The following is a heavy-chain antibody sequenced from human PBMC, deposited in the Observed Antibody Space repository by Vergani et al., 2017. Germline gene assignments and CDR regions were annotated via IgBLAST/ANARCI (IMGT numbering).Heavy chain of an antibody. CDR3: ASGKYYSDSTSHFRGRYFDV. Sequence: QVQLQQWGGGLLKPSETLSLTCVVNGVSFTSYHWTWIRQSPGEGLEWVGDIDHTGRPDYNPSLKSRLTMSVDKSRNQFSLTLNSVTATDTAIYFCASGKYYSDSTSHFRGRYFDVWGRGTLVTVPS. V-gene: IGHV4-34*01. CDR2: IDHTGRP. CDR1: GVSFTSYH. D-gene: IGHD3-16*01. J-gene: IGHJ2*01.